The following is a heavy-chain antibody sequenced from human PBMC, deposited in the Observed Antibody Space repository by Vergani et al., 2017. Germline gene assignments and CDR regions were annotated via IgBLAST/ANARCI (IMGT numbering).Heavy chain of an antibody. CDR3: ARRSGGYYSGGKVHPLRTAFDV. V-gene: IGHV4-61*02. CDR1: GGSISAGYYF. J-gene: IGHJ3*01. D-gene: IGHD2-15*01. CDR2: ISASGNA. Sequence: QVQLQASGPGRVKPSQTLSLTCTMSGGSISAGYYFWSWIRQPAGKGLEWLGHISASGNASHSPSRKTRVSMSVDTSKNQFSLTVTSVTAADTAIYFWARRSGGYYSGGKVHPLRTAFDVWGHGTVVTVSS.